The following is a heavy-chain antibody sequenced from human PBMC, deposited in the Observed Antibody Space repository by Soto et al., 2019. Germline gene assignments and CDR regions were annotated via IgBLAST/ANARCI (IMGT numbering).Heavy chain of an antibody. CDR1: GYTFTSYY. V-gene: IGHV1-46*03. CDR2: INPSGGST. D-gene: IGHD3-16*02. CDR3: ARNIGIEYDLFDY. Sequence: GASVKVSCKASGYTFTSYYMHWVRQAPGQGLEWMGIINPSGGSTSYAQKLQGRVTMTRDTSTGTVYMELSSLRSEDTAVYYCARNIGIEYDLFDYWGQGTLVTVSS. J-gene: IGHJ4*02.